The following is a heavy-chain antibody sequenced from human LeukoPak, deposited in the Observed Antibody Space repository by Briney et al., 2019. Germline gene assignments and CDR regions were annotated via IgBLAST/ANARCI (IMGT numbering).Heavy chain of an antibody. V-gene: IGHV3-23*01. D-gene: IGHD6-6*01. J-gene: IGHJ4*02. CDR3: ARAFTTITARFDY. CDR2: ISGSGGST. CDR1: GFTSSNYA. Sequence: GGSLRLSCAASGFTSSNYAMSWVRQAPGKGLEWVSLISGSGGSTYYADSVKGRFTLSRDISKDTLYLQMNSPRAEDTAIYYCARAFTTITARFDYWGQGTLVTVSS.